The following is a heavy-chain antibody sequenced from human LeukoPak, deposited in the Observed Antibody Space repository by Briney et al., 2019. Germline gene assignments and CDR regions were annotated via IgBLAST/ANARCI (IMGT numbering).Heavy chain of an antibody. CDR2: ISSSGSTI. J-gene: IGHJ4*02. D-gene: IGHD3-22*01. CDR1: GFTFSSYE. CDR3: ARDSSTLGYYDSSGYSKRHFDY. V-gene: IGHV3-48*03. Sequence: PGGSLRLSCAASGFTFSSYEMNWVRQAPGKGLEGVSYISSSGSTIYYADSVKGRFTISRDNAKNSLYLQMNSLRAEDTAVYYCARDSSTLGYYDSSGYSKRHFDYWGQGTLVTVSS.